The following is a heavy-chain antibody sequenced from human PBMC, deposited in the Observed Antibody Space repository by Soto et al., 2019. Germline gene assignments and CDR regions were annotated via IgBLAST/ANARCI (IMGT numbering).Heavy chain of an antibody. CDR1: GGSISSGGYS. Sequence: QVQLQESGPGLVKPSQTLSLTCTVSGGSISSGGYSWSWIRQHPGKGLEWVGYIYYSGSTYYNPSLKSRVNRSVDTSKNQCSLKLSSVTSADTAVYYCARSDGYYGLDYWGQGTLVTVSS. CDR2: IYYSGST. J-gene: IGHJ4*02. CDR3: ARSDGYYGLDY. V-gene: IGHV4-31*03. D-gene: IGHD4-17*01.